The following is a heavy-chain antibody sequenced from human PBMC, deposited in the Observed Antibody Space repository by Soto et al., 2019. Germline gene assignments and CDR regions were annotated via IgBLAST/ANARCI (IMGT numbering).Heavy chain of an antibody. Sequence: SETLSLTCSVSGDSISSNTYYWSWIRQSTGKGLEWIGYIYNSGSTYYNPSLKSRVTFLADTSKNHFSLNLRSVTAADTAVYYCSRKKVVGYFGFDVWGQGTSVTVSS. V-gene: IGHV4-30-4*01. J-gene: IGHJ6*02. CDR3: SRKKVVGYFGFDV. CDR1: GDSISSNTYY. CDR2: IYNSGST. D-gene: IGHD3-22*01.